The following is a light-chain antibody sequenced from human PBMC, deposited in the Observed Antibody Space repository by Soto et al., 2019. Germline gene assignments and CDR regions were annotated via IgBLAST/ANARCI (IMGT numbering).Light chain of an antibody. V-gene: IGKV1-5*03. CDR2: KAS. CDR3: QKYNSYLIT. Sequence: DIQMTQSPSTLSASVGDRGTITCRASQSISSWLAWYQQKPGKAPKLLIYKASSLESGVPSRFSGSGSGTEFTLTISSLQPDDFATYYCQKYNSYLITFGQGTRREI. CDR1: QSISSW. J-gene: IGKJ5*01.